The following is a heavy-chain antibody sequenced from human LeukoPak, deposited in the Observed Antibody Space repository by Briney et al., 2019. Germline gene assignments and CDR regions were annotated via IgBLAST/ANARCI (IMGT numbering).Heavy chain of an antibody. V-gene: IGHV5-51*01. D-gene: IGHD2-8*01. CDR2: IYPGESDT. CDR3: ARVAMVYALDY. J-gene: IGHJ4*02. CDR1: GCGXTSYX. Sequence: GCGXTSYXXXWGRXMAGXGXXGRGIIYPGESDTRYSPSFQGQVTISADKSISTAYLQWSSLKASDTAMYYCARVAMVYALDYWGQGTLVTVSS.